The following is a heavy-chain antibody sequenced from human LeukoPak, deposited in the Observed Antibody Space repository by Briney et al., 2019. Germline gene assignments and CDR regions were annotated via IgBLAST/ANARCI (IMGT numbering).Heavy chain of an antibody. V-gene: IGHV4-59*01. J-gene: IGHJ6*02. CDR3: ARAPSYYDILTGFSNYYYGMDV. CDR2: IFYSGST. D-gene: IGHD3-9*01. CDR1: GGSISRSY. Sequence: PSETLSLTCTVSGGSISRSYWSWIRQPPGKGLEWIAYIFYSGSTNYNPSLKSRVTISLDTSKNQFSLKLSSVTAADTAVYYCARAPSYYDILTGFSNYYYGMDVWGQGTTVTVSS.